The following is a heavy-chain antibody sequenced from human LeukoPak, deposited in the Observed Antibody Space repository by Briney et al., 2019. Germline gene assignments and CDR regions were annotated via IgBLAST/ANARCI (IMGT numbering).Heavy chain of an antibody. CDR3: ARDYYDSSGYYYGLDY. CDR1: GGSISSYY. V-gene: IGHV4-59*01. J-gene: IGHJ4*02. D-gene: IGHD3-22*01. Sequence: PSETLSLTCTVSGGSISSYYWSWIRQPPGKGLEWIGYIYYSGSTNYNPSVKSRVTISVDTPKNQFSLKLSSVTAADTAVYYCARDYYDSSGYYYGLDYWGQGTLVTVSS. CDR2: IYYSGST.